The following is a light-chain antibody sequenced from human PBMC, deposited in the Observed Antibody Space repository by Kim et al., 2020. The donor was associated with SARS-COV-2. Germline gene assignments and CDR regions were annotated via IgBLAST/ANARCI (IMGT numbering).Light chain of an antibody. V-gene: IGKV1-39*01. CDR2: ATS. CDR3: QQTYRSPPT. Sequence: DIQMTQSPSSLSASVGDRVTITCRASQSISTLLNWYYQRPGKAPKLLIYATSSLQSGVPSRFSGSGSGTDFTLTISSLQPEDFATYYCQQTYRSPPTFGGGTKVDIK. J-gene: IGKJ4*01. CDR1: QSISTL.